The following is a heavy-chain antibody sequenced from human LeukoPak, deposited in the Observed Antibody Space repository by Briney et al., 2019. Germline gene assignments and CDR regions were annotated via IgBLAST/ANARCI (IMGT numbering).Heavy chain of an antibody. CDR3: ARQNIAARRPDAY. D-gene: IGHD6-6*01. J-gene: IGHJ4*02. CDR1: GYNFTNYW. V-gene: IGHV5-51*01. Sequence: GESLKIPCRGSGYNFTNYWIAWVRQVPGKGLEWMGIVYPADSDTRYSPSFQGQVTMSADKPISTPYMQWNSLKALGNAMSYCARQNIAARRPDAYWGQGTLVTVSS. CDR2: VYPADSDT.